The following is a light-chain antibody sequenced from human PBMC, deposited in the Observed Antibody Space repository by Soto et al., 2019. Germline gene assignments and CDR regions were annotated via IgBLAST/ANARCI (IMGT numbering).Light chain of an antibody. V-gene: IGKV1-5*01. CDR1: QSISNW. Sequence: DIQMTQSPSTLPASVGDRVTITCRASQSISNWLAWYQQKPGKAPKLLIYAASSLQSGVPSRFSGSGSGTEFTLAISSLQPEDFATYYCQQLNTYPWTFGQGTKVDIK. CDR3: QQLNTYPWT. J-gene: IGKJ1*01. CDR2: AAS.